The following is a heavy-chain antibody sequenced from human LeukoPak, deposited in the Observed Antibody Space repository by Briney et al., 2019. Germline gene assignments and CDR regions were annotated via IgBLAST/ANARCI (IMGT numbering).Heavy chain of an antibody. J-gene: IGHJ4*02. CDR2: INHSGST. CDR1: GGSFSGYY. V-gene: IGHV4-34*01. Sequence: PSETLSLTCAVYGGSFSGYYWSWIRQPPGKGLEWIEEINHSGSTNYNPSLKSRVTISVDTSKNQFSLKLSSVTAADTAVYYCARGPPRRGDTLRYFDWLLGGGYFDYWGQGTLVTVSS. D-gene: IGHD3-9*01. CDR3: ARGPPRRGDTLRYFDWLLGGGYFDY.